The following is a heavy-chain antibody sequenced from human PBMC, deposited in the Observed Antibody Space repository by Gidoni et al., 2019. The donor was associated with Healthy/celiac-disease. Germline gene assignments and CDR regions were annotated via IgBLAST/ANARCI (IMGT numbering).Heavy chain of an antibody. D-gene: IGHD4-17*01. CDR3: ARDNGADDAFDI. Sequence: QVQLVESGGGVVQPGRSLRLSCAASGFTFSSYGRHWVRQAPGKGLEWVAVIWYDGSNKYYADSVKGRFTISRDNSKNTLYLQMNSLRAEDTAVYYCARDNGADDAFDIWGQGTMVTVSS. CDR2: IWYDGSNK. V-gene: IGHV3-33*01. CDR1: GFTFSSYG. J-gene: IGHJ3*02.